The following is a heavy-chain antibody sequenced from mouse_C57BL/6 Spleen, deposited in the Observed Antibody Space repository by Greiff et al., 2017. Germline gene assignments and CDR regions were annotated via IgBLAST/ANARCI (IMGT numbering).Heavy chain of an antibody. D-gene: IGHD1-1*01. CDR3: ARGYGSSLRFAY. J-gene: IGHJ3*01. Sequence: VQLVESGAELARPGASVKLSCKASGYTFTSYGISWVKQRTGQGLEWIGEIYPRSGNTYYNEKFKGKATLTADKSSSTAYMELRSLTSEDSAVYFCARGYGSSLRFAYWGQGTLVTVSA. CDR1: GYTFTSYG. CDR2: IYPRSGNT. V-gene: IGHV1-81*01.